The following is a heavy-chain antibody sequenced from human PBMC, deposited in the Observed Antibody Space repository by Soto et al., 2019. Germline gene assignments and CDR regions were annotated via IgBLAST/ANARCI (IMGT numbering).Heavy chain of an antibody. CDR2: MNPNSGNT. J-gene: IGHJ6*02. V-gene: IGHV1-8*01. D-gene: IGHD3-3*01. Sequence: GASVKVSCKASGYTFTSYDINWVRQATGQGLEWMGWMNPNSGNTGYAQKFQGRVTMTRNTSISTAYMELSSLRSEDTAVYYCARSCGLRFLEWLVSYYGMDVWGQGTTVTVSS. CDR1: GYTFTSYD. CDR3: ARSCGLRFLEWLVSYYGMDV.